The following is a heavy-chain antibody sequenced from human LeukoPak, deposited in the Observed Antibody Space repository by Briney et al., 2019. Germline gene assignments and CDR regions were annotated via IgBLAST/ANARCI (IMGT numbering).Heavy chain of an antibody. CDR1: GFTFSRHG. CDR3: ARDRAWNYSDY. CDR2: ISNDGSRK. V-gene: IGHV3-30*03. J-gene: IGHJ4*02. Sequence: GGSLRLSCAPSGFTFSRHGMHWVRQAPGKGLEWVAIISNDGSRKYYAHSVEGRFTISRDNSKNTLYLQMDSLRAEDTAVYYCARDRAWNYSDYWGQGTLVTVSS. D-gene: IGHD3-3*01.